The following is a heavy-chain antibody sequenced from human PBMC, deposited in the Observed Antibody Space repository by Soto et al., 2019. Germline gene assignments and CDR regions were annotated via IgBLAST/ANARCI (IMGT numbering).Heavy chain of an antibody. J-gene: IGHJ3*02. CDR1: GGSISSSSYY. D-gene: IGHD6-19*01. CDR2: LYYSGST. V-gene: IGHV4-39*01. Sequence: QLQLQESGPGLVKPSETLSLTCTVSGGSISSSSYYWGWIRQPPGKGLEWIGSLYYSGSTYYNPSLKSRVTISVDTSKNQFSLKLSSVTAADTAVYYCARREQWLVQPDAFDIWGQGTMVTVSS. CDR3: ARREQWLVQPDAFDI.